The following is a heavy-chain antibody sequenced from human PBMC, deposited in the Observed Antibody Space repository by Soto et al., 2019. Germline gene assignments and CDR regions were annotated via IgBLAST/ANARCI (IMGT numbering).Heavy chain of an antibody. CDR2: IHHSGST. CDR3: ARSFGWYAIDH. V-gene: IGHV4-4*02. J-gene: IGHJ4*02. CDR1: SASIITEQR. Sequence: QMQLQESGPGLVKPSETLSLTCAVSSASIITEQRWTWVRQPPGKGLEWIGEIHHSGSTNNNPSLRSRVTTSAXKSKNQFSLNLNSVTAADTALYYCARSFGWYAIDHWGQGTLVIVSS. D-gene: IGHD6-19*01.